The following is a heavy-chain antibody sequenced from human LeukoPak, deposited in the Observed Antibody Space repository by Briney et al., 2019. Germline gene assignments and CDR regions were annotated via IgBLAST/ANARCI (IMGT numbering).Heavy chain of an antibody. V-gene: IGHV1-2*02. Sequence: ASVKVSCKASGYTFIDYYMHWVRQAPGQGLEWMGWINPNSGGTNYAQKFQGRVTMTRDTSISTAYMELSRLRSDDTAVYYCARDNMYYDSSGYHYYYMDVWGKGTTVTVSS. D-gene: IGHD3-22*01. CDR2: INPNSGGT. CDR1: GYTFIDYY. CDR3: ARDNMYYDSSGYHYYYMDV. J-gene: IGHJ6*03.